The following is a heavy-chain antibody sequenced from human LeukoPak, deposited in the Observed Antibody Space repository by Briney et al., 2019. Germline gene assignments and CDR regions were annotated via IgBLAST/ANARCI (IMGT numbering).Heavy chain of an antibody. CDR1: GFTFSSYA. J-gene: IGHJ4*02. D-gene: IGHD2/OR15-2a*01. CDR2: ISGSGGST. Sequence: GGSLRLSCAASGFTFSSYAMSWVRQAPGKGLEWVSAISGSGGSTYYADSVRGRFTISRDNAKNTLYLQMNSLRDEDTAVYYCARDWFHAIDYWGQGTLVTVSS. CDR3: ARDWFHAIDY. V-gene: IGHV3-23*01.